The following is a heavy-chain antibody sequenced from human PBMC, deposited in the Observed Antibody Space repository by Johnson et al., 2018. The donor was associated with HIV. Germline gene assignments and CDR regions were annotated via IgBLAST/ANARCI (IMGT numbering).Heavy chain of an antibody. J-gene: IGHJ3*02. CDR3: AKDGYYYGSGSYYNDAFDI. Sequence: VQLVESGGGWVKPGRSLRLSCAASGFTFSSYAMSWVRQAPGKGLEWVSAISGSGGSTYYADSVKGRFTISRDNSKNTLYLQMNSLRAEDTAVYYCAKDGYYYGSGSYYNDAFDIWGQGTMVTVSS. V-gene: IGHV3-23*04. D-gene: IGHD3-10*01. CDR2: ISGSGGST. CDR1: GFTFSSYA.